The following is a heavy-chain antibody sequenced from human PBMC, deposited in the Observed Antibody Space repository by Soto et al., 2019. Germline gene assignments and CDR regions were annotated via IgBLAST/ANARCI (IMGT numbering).Heavy chain of an antibody. Sequence: PVGSLRLSCVVSGFTFSSHSMNWVRQAPGKGLEWVSSITTSSDSIYYTDSVKGRFTLSRDDAKNSLFLQMNSLRAEDTAVYYCARSTRGFSYGKIDSWGQGTLVTVSS. CDR3: ARSTRGFSYGKIDS. D-gene: IGHD5-18*01. J-gene: IGHJ4*02. CDR2: ITTSSDSI. V-gene: IGHV3-21*01. CDR1: GFTFSSHS.